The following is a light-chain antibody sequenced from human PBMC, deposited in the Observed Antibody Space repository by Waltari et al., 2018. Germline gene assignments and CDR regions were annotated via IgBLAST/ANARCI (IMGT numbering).Light chain of an antibody. CDR2: ETD. Sequence: FMLTQPHSVSESPGKTVTISCTRSSGSIASFYVQWFQQRPASAPPTVISETDQRPAARLVMYSGSIDATSNPATFTSTGLRTEFEAKYSCQYSDSSNVDFGGETKLT. V-gene: IGLV6-57*04. J-gene: IGLJ2*01. CDR3: QYSDSSNVD. CDR1: SGSIASFY.